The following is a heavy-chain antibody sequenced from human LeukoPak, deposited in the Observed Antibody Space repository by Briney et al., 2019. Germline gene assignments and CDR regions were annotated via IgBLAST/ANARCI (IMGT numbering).Heavy chain of an antibody. CDR3: AKGTPGRQWELLRFDAFDI. Sequence: GGSLRLSCAASGFTFSSYAISWVRQAPGKGLEWVSAISGSGGSTYYADSVKGRFTISRDNSKNTLYLQMNSLRAEDTAVYYCAKGTPGRQWELLRFDAFDIWGQGTMVTVSS. J-gene: IGHJ3*02. V-gene: IGHV3-23*01. D-gene: IGHD1-26*01. CDR1: GFTFSSYA. CDR2: ISGSGGST.